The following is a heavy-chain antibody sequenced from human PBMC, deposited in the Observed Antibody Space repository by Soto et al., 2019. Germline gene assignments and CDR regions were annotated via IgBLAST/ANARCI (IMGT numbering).Heavy chain of an antibody. CDR2: VHTGNVAT. CDR3: ARGHGGGSYRIDY. D-gene: IGHD3-16*02. V-gene: IGHV1-3*04. CDR1: GYILTYYT. Sequence: QVQLVQSGPEVKKPGAPLKVSCKPSGYILTYYTIHWVRQAPGQRLEWMGWVHTGNVATKYSQRLQDRITITRDTSASTASLELSSLTSEDTAVYYCARGHGGGSYRIDYWGQGTLVTVSS. J-gene: IGHJ4*02.